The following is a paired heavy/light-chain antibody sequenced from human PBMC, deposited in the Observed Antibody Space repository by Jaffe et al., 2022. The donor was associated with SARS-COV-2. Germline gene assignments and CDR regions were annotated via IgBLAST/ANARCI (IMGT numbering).Heavy chain of an antibody. D-gene: IGHD5-12*01. Sequence: EVQLLESGGGLVQPGGSLRLSCAASGFTFSSYAMSWVRQAPGKGLEWVSAISGSGGSTYYADSVKGRFTISRDNSKNTLYLQMNSLRAEDTAVYYCAKDGKRGYGLLTYYYYGMDVWGQGTTVTVSS. J-gene: IGHJ6*02. V-gene: IGHV3-23*01. CDR1: GFTFSSYA. CDR3: AKDGKRGYGLLTYYYYGMDV. CDR2: ISGSGGST.
Light chain of an antibody. Sequence: DIVMTQTPLSLSVTPGQPASISCKSSQSLLHSDGKTYLYWYLQKPGQPPQLLIYEVSNRFSGVPDRFSGSGSGTDFTLKISRVEAEDVGVYYCMQSIQLPQTFGQGTKLEIK. CDR1: QSLLHSDGKTY. V-gene: IGKV2D-29*01. CDR3: MQSIQLPQT. CDR2: EVS. J-gene: IGKJ2*01.